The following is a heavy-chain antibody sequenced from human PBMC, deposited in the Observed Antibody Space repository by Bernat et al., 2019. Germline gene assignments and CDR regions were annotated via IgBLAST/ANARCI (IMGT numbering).Heavy chain of an antibody. D-gene: IGHD3-10*01. J-gene: IGHJ6*02. CDR1: GGTFSSYA. CDR3: ARARVTMVRGVIPYYGMDV. CDR2: IIPIFGTA. V-gene: IGHV1-69*01. Sequence: QVQLVQSGAEVKKPGSSVKVSCKASGGTFSSYAISWVRQAPGQGLEWMGGIIPIFGTANYAQKFQGRVTITAAESTSRAYMELSSLRSEDTAVYYCARARVTMVRGVIPYYGMDVWGQGTTVTVSS.